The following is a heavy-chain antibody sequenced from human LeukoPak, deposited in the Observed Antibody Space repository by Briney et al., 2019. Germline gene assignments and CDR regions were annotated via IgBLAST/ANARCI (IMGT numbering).Heavy chain of an antibody. Sequence: PGGSLRLSCAASGFTFSSYSMNWVRQAPGNGLEWVSSISSSSSYIYYADSVKGRFTISRDNAKNSLYLQMNSLRAEDTAVYYCATKRQSSSLFDYWGQGTLVTVSS. V-gene: IGHV3-21*01. CDR3: ATKRQSSSLFDY. J-gene: IGHJ4*02. CDR1: GFTFSSYS. D-gene: IGHD6-6*01. CDR2: ISSSSSYI.